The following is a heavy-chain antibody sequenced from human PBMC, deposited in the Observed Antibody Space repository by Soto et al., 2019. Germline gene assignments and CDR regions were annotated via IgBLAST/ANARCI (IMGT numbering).Heavy chain of an antibody. CDR1: GGSISSGGYY. Sequence: SETLSLTCTVSGGSISSGGYYWSWIRQHPGKGLEWIGYIYYSGSTYYNPSLKSRVTISVDTSKNQFSLKLSSVTAADTAVYYCARAVGVNSYGMDVWGQGTTVTVSS. CDR2: IYYSGST. D-gene: IGHD1-26*01. V-gene: IGHV4-31*03. J-gene: IGHJ6*02. CDR3: ARAVGVNSYGMDV.